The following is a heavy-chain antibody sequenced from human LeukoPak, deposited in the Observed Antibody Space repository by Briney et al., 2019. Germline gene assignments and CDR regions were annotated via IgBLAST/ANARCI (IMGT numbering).Heavy chain of an antibody. CDR3: ARSRRYSGYDWVY. V-gene: IGHV4-34*01. J-gene: IGHJ4*02. CDR2: INHIGST. Sequence: PSETQSLTCAVYGGSFSGYYWSWIRQPPGKGLEWIGEINHIGSTNYNPSLKSRVTISVDTSKNQFSLKLSSVTAADTAVYYCARSRRYSGYDWVYWGQGTLVTVSS. CDR1: GGSFSGYY. D-gene: IGHD5-12*01.